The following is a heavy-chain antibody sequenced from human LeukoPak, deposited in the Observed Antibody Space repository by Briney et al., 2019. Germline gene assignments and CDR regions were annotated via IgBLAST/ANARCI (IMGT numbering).Heavy chain of an antibody. CDR2: IYYSGST. Sequence: SETLSLTCTVSGGSISSYYWSWIRQPPGKGLEWIGYIYYSGSTNYNPSLKSRVTISVDTSKNQFSLKLSSVTAADTAVYYCARGMVRGVIINYWYFDLWGRGTLVTVSS. D-gene: IGHD3-10*01. CDR1: GGSISSYY. CDR3: ARGMVRGVIINYWYFDL. J-gene: IGHJ2*01. V-gene: IGHV4-59*12.